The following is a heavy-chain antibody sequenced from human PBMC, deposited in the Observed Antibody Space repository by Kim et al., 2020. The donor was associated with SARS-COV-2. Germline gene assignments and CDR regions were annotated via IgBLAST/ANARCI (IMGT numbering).Heavy chain of an antibody. J-gene: IGHJ6*02. Sequence: ASVKVSCKASGYTFTSYGISWVRQAPGQGLEWMGWISAYNGNTNYAQKLQGRVTMTTDTSTSTAYMELRSLRSDDTAVYYCARDPLFSQLWTSGGMDVWGQGTTVTVSS. V-gene: IGHV1-18*01. CDR3: ARDPLFSQLWTSGGMDV. D-gene: IGHD5-18*01. CDR2: ISAYNGNT. CDR1: GYTFTSYG.